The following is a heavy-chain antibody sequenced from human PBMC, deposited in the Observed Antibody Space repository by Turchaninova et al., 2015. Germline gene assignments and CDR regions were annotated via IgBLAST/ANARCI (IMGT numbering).Heavy chain of an antibody. J-gene: IGHJ3*01. CDR3: ARDRRPEAFDL. V-gene: IGHV3-7*01. CDR2: IRGDGREK. Sequence: EVQLLESGGGLVQPGGSLRLSCAASGCTFGNYWMSGVRQAPGRGLQGVANIRGDGREKYFVDSVKGRFTISRDSAQSSLYLQMNSLRAEDTAVYFCARDRRPEAFDLWGQGTMVTVSS. CDR1: GCTFGNYW.